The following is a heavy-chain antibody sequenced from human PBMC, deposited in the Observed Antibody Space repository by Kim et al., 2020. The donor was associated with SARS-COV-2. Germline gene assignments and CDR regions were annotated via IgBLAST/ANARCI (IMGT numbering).Heavy chain of an antibody. D-gene: IGHD3-22*01. V-gene: IGHV3-21*01. CDR2: ISSSSSYI. Sequence: GGSLRLSCAASGFTFSSYSMNWVRQAPGKGLEWVSSISSSSSYIYYADSVKGRFTISRDNAKNSLYLQMNSLRAEDTAVYYCARDRGYYYDSSGPFYYYGMDVWGQGTTVTVSS. CDR3: ARDRGYYYDSSGPFYYYGMDV. J-gene: IGHJ6*02. CDR1: GFTFSSYS.